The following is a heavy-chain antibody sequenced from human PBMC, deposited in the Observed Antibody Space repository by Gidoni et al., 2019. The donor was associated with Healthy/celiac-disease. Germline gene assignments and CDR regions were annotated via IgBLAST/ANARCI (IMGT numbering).Heavy chain of an antibody. V-gene: IGHV4-30-2*01. CDR1: GGSISRGGYS. CDR2: IYPSGST. Sequence: QLQLQESGSGLVKPSQTLSLTCAVSGGSISRGGYSWSWLRQTPGKVLEWIGYIYPSGSTSYNPSLKTRVTIAVDRSKNQFSMKLSSGTAADTAVYYCARGGGYDLFDYWGKGTLVTVSS. CDR3: ARGGGYDLFDY. D-gene: IGHD1-26*01. J-gene: IGHJ4*02.